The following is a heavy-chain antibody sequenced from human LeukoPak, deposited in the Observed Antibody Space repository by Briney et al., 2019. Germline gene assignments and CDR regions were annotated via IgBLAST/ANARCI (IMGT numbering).Heavy chain of an antibody. D-gene: IGHD3-9*01. CDR3: ARRYYDILTGPGGFDP. CDR1: GYTFTSYG. Sequence: ASVKVSCEASGYTFTSYGISWVRQAPGQGLEWMGWISAYNGNTNYAQKLQGRVTMTRDTSTSTVYMELSSLRSEDTAVYYCARRYYDILTGPGGFDPWGQGTLVTVSS. V-gene: IGHV1-18*01. J-gene: IGHJ5*02. CDR2: ISAYNGNT.